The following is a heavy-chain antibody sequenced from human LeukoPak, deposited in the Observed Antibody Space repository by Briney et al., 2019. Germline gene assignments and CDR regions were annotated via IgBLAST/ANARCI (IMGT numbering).Heavy chain of an antibody. Sequence: GGSLRLSCAASGFTFTSYAMSWVRQAPGKGLEWVAVISYDGSNKYYADSVKGRFTISRDNSKNTLYLQMNSLRVEDTAVYYCARDGPGIAVAGHFDYWGQGTLVTVSS. CDR2: ISYDGSNK. CDR1: GFTFTSYA. CDR3: ARDGPGIAVAGHFDY. J-gene: IGHJ4*02. D-gene: IGHD6-19*01. V-gene: IGHV3-30*04.